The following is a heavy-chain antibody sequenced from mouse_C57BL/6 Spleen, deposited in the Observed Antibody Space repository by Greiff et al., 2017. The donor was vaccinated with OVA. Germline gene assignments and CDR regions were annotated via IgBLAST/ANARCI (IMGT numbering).Heavy chain of an antibody. V-gene: IGHV3-6*01. D-gene: IGHD3-2*02. CDR2: ISYDGSN. CDR3: ASDSSGFFAY. J-gene: IGHJ3*01. CDR1: GYSITSGYY. Sequence: EVKLQESGPGLVKPSQSLSLTCSVTGYSITSGYYWNWIRQFPGNKLEWMGYISYDGSNNYNPSLKNRISITRDTSKNQFFLKLNSVTTEDTATYYCASDSSGFFAYWGQGTLVTVSA.